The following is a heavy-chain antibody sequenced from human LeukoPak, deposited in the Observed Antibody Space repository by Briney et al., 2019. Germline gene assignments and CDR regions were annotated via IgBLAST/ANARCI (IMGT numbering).Heavy chain of an antibody. CDR3: ARDLPQIEY. CDR1: GFSFDDYD. D-gene: IGHD3-22*01. V-gene: IGHV3-20*04. J-gene: IGHJ4*02. CDR2: INSNGGST. Sequence: PGGSLRLSCAASGFSFDDYDMNWVRQAPGKGLDWVSGINSNGGSTGYADSVKGRFTISRDNAKNSLYLQMNSLRAEDTALYYCARDLPQIEYWGQGTLVAVSS.